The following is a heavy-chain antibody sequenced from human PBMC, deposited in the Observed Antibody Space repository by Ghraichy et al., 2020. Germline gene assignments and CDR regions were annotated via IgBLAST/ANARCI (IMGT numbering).Heavy chain of an antibody. Sequence: GGSLRLSCAASGFTFSSYGMHWVRQAPGKGLEWVAVISYDGSNKYYADSVKGRFTISRDNSKNTLYLQMNSLRAEDTAVYYFAKDWVVVTAIPKDDDYWGQGTLVTVSS. J-gene: IGHJ4*02. CDR2: ISYDGSNK. CDR3: AKDWVVVTAIPKDDDY. V-gene: IGHV3-30*18. D-gene: IGHD2-21*02. CDR1: GFTFSSYG.